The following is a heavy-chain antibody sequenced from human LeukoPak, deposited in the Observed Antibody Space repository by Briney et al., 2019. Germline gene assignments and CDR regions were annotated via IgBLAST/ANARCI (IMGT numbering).Heavy chain of an antibody. CDR3: AKDLIRQGSYLFDY. CDR1: GFTFSNYA. J-gene: IGHJ4*02. Sequence: GGSLRLSCAASGFTFSNYAMSWVRQAPGKGLECVSAISDSGDKTDYADSVRGRFTIYRDNSKDTLYLQMNSLGAADTAVYYCAKDLIRQGSYLFDYWGQGTLVTVSS. CDR2: ISDSGDKT. V-gene: IGHV3-23*01. D-gene: IGHD1-26*01.